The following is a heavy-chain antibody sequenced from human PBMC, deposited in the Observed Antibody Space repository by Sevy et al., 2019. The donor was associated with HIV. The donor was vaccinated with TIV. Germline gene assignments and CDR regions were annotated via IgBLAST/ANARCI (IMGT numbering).Heavy chain of an antibody. CDR3: AKDRVWELGDAFDI. D-gene: IGHD6-13*01. V-gene: IGHV3-23*01. CDR2: LSGSGGST. J-gene: IGHJ3*02. CDR1: GFTFSSYA. Sequence: GGSLRLSCAASGFTFSSYAMNWVRQAPGKGLEWVSGLSGSGGSTNYADSVKGRFTMSRDNSKNALYLQMGSLRAEDTAVYYCAKDRVWELGDAFDIWGQGTMVTVSS.